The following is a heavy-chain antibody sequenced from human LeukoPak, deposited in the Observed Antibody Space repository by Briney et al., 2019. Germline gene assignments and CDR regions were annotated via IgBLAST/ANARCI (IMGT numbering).Heavy chain of an antibody. CDR3: ARDIEGDY. D-gene: IGHD2-15*01. J-gene: IGHJ4*02. CDR1: GGTFSSYA. V-gene: IGHV1-69*05. Sequence: SVKVSCKASGGTFSSYAISWVRQAPGQGLEWMGGIIPIFGTANYAQKFQGRVTMTTDTSTSTAYMELRSLRSDDTAVYYCARDIEGDYWGQGTLVTVSS. CDR2: IIPIFGTA.